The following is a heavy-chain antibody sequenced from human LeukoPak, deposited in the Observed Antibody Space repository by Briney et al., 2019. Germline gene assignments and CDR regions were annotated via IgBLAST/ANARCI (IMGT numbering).Heavy chain of an antibody. D-gene: IGHD3-10*01. CDR1: GYTFTSYG. V-gene: IGHV1-18*01. CDR2: ISAYNGNT. J-gene: IGHJ4*02. CDR3: ARAQWFGEPNRPRYYFDY. Sequence: ASVKVSCKASGYTFTSYGISWVRQAPGQGLEWMEWISAYNGNTNYAQKFQGRVTITADESTSTAYMELSSLRSEDTAVYYCARAQWFGEPNRPRYYFDYWGQGTLVTVSS.